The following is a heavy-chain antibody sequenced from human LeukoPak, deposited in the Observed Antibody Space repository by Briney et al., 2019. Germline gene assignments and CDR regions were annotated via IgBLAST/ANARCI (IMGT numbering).Heavy chain of an antibody. J-gene: IGHJ4*02. V-gene: IGHV4-39*01. CDR1: GGSISSGSHH. Sequence: SETLSLTCTVSGGSISSGSHHWGWFRQSPGKGLEWIGSIYDSRTIYYNPSLNSRVTISAVTSKNQFSLQLNSVTAADTAVYNCARHDGRSGGTMGALDSWGQGSLVTVSS. CDR3: ARHDGRSGGTMGALDS. CDR2: IYDSRTI. D-gene: IGHD4-23*01.